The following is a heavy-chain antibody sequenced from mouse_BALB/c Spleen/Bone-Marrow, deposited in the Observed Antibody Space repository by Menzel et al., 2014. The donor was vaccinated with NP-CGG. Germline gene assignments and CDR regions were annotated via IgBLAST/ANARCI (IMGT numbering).Heavy chain of an antibody. CDR3: TGGKDYYAMDY. CDR1: GYTFTSYW. Sequence: EVQLQQSGTVLARPRASVKMSCKASGYTFTSYWMHWVKQRPGQGLEWIGAIYPGNSDTSYNQKFKGKAKLTAVTSTSTAYMELSSLTNEDSAVYYCTGGKDYYAMDYWGQGTSVTVSS. CDR2: IYPGNSDT. J-gene: IGHJ4*01. D-gene: IGHD1-3*01. V-gene: IGHV1-5*01.